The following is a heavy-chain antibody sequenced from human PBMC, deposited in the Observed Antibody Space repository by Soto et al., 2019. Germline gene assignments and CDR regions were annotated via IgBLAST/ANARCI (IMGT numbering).Heavy chain of an antibody. J-gene: IGHJ5*02. CDR3: ARVPGP. Sequence: SATLCLTCTGSGGSISSYYWNWIRQPPGKGLEWIGDIYYGGGTNYNPSLKSRVTLSVDTSKNQFSLKLSSVTAADTAVYYCARVPGPWGQGTLVTVS. CDR1: GGSISSYY. V-gene: IGHV4-59*01. D-gene: IGHD7-27*01. CDR2: IYYGGGT.